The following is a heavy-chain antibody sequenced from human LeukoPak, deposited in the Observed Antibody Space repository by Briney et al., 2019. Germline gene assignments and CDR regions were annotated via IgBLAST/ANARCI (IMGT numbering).Heavy chain of an antibody. J-gene: IGHJ4*02. CDR2: IYTNGST. Sequence: SQTLSLTCTVSGGSISSGSYYWSWIRQPAGKGLEWIGRIYTNGSTNYNPSLKSRVTISVDTSKNQFSLKLSSVTAADTAVYYCARSSSDFWSGYSLVWGQGTLVTVSS. CDR3: ARSSSDFWSGYSLV. D-gene: IGHD3-3*01. CDR1: GGSISSGSYY. V-gene: IGHV4-61*02.